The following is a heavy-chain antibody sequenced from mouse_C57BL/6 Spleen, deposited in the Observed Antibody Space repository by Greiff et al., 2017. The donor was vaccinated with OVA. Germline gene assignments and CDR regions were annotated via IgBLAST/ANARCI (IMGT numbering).Heavy chain of an antibody. CDR1: GYTFTSYD. D-gene: IGHD1-1*01. V-gene: IGHV1-85*01. CDR2: IYPRDGST. Sequence: VHLVESGPELVKPGASVKLSCKASGYTFTSYDINWVKQRPGQGLEWIGWIYPRDGSTKYNEKFKGKATLTVDTSSSTAYMELHSLTSEDSAVYFCARDYGSSPWYFDVWGTGTTVTVSS. CDR3: ARDYGSSPWYFDV. J-gene: IGHJ1*03.